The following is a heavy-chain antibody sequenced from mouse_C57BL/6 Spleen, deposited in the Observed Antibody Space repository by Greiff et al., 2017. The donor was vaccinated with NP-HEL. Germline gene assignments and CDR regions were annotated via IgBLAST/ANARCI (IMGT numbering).Heavy chain of an antibody. Sequence: DVHLVESGPGLAKPSQTLSLTCSVTGYSITSDYWNWIRKFPGNKLEYMGYISYSGSTYYNPSLKSRISITRDTSKNQYYLQLNSVTTEDTATYYCAKMGNWDSHWYFDVWGTGTTVTVSS. CDR1: GYSITSDY. D-gene: IGHD4-1*01. V-gene: IGHV3-8*01. CDR2: ISYSGST. CDR3: AKMGNWDSHWYFDV. J-gene: IGHJ1*03.